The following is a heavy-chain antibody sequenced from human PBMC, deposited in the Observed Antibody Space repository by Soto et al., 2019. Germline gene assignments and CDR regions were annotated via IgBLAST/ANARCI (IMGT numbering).Heavy chain of an antibody. CDR3: ARDRCTNGVCYMFDY. D-gene: IGHD2-8*01. CDR1: GFTFSSYG. V-gene: IGHV3-33*01. J-gene: IGHJ4*02. CDR2: IWYDGSNK. Sequence: GGSLRLSCAASGFTFSSYGMHWVRQAPGKGLEWVAVIWYDGSNKYYADSVKGRFTISRDNSKNTLYLQMNSLRAEDTAVYYCARDRCTNGVCYMFDYWGQGTLVTVSS.